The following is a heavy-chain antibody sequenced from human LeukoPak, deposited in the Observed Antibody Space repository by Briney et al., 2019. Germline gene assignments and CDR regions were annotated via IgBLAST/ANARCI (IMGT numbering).Heavy chain of an antibody. J-gene: IGHJ5*02. D-gene: IGHD3-3*01. V-gene: IGHV4-31*03. CDR3: ARGLYDFWSGYSNWFDP. CDR2: IYYSGST. Sequence: PSQTLSLTCTVSGGSISSGGCYWSWIRQHPGKGLEWIGYIYYSGSTYYNPSLKSRVTISVDTSKNQFSLKLSSVTAADTAVYYCARGLYDFWSGYSNWFDPWGQGTLVTVSS. CDR1: GGSISSGGCY.